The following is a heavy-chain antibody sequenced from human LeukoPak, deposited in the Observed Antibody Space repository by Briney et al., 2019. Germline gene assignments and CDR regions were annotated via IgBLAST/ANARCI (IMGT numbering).Heavy chain of an antibody. V-gene: IGHV3-7*04. J-gene: IGHJ4*02. CDR3: AGARVGVGAEDY. CDR2: IKQDGSEK. Sequence: SSSSYYWGRVRQAPGKGLEWVANIKQDGSEKYYVDSVKGRFTISRDNAKNSLYLQMNSLRAEDTAVYYCAGARVGVGAEDYWGQGTLVTVSS. CDR1: SSSSYY. D-gene: IGHD1-26*01.